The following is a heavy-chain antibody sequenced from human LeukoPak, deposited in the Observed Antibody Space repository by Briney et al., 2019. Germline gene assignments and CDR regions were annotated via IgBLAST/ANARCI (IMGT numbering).Heavy chain of an antibody. V-gene: IGHV2-5*08. CDR2: IYWDDGK. D-gene: IGHD3-16*02. Sequence: TLSLTCTVSGGSISSYYWSWIRQPPGKALEWLALIYWDDGKRYSPSLKSRLTITKDTSKNQVVLTMTNMDPVDTATYYCAHKRYDYVWGSYRYQPQTFDYWGQGTLVTVSS. CDR3: AHKRYDYVWGSYRYQPQTFDY. J-gene: IGHJ4*02. CDR1: GGSISSYYW.